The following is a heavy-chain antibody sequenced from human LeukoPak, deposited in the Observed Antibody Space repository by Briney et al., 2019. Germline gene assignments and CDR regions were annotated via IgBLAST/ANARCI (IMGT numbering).Heavy chain of an antibody. Sequence: GGSLRLSCAASGFTFSSYWMSWVRQAPGKGVEWVANIKQDGSEKYYVDSVKGRFTISRDNAKNSLYLQMNSLRAEDTAVYYCARGTIAAAGYYYFDYWGQGTQVTVSS. CDR2: IKQDGSEK. J-gene: IGHJ4*02. CDR1: GFTFSSYW. D-gene: IGHD6-13*01. V-gene: IGHV3-7*04. CDR3: ARGTIAAAGYYYFDY.